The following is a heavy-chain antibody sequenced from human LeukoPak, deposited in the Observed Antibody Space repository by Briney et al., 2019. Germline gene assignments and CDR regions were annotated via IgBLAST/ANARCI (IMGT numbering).Heavy chain of an antibody. CDR2: IYHSGTT. J-gene: IGHJ4*02. D-gene: IGHD3-3*01. CDR1: GYSISIAYY. V-gene: IGHV4-38-2*02. Sequence: SETLSLTCTVSGYSISIAYYWGWIRQPPGKGLEWVGTIYHSGTTYYNPSLKRRLAISVDTSKNQFSLNLNSVTAADTAVYYCARGDFWSGYYLFDYWGQGTLVTVSS. CDR3: ARGDFWSGYYLFDY.